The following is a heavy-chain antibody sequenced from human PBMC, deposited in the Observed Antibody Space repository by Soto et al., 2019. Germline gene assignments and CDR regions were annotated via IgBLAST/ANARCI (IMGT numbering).Heavy chain of an antibody. Sequence: AGGSLRLSCAASGFTFSSYGMHWVRQAPGKGLEWVAVISYEGSNKYYADSVKGRFTSSRDNSKNTLYLQMNSLRAEEKAVYYCAKKGSSWSHWFDPWGQGTLVTVSS. D-gene: IGHD6-13*01. J-gene: IGHJ5*02. CDR3: AKKGSSWSHWFDP. V-gene: IGHV3-30*18. CDR2: ISYEGSNK. CDR1: GFTFSSYG.